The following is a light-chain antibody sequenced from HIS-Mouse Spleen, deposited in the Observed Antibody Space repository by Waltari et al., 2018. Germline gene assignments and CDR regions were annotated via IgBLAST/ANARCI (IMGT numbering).Light chain of an antibody. CDR1: QSVLYSSNNKNY. CDR3: QQYYSTPT. CDR2: WAS. J-gene: IGKJ4*01. V-gene: IGKV4-1*01. Sequence: DIVMTQSPDSLAVSLGERATINCKSSQSVLYSSNNKNYLAWYQQKPGQPPKLLIYWASTRESGVPDRFSGGGSGTDFALTSSSLRAEDVAVYYCQQYYSTPTFGGGTKVEIK.